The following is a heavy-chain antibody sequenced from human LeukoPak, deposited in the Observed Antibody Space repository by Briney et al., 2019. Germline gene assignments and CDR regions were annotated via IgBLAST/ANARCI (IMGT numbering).Heavy chain of an antibody. Sequence: SETVSLTCAVSGYSISSGYYWGWIRQPPGKGLEWIGSIYHSGSTYYNPSLKSRVTISVDTSKNHFSLKLSSVTAADTAVYYCARAPMVRGVMSAFDIWGQGTMVTVSS. D-gene: IGHD3-10*01. CDR3: ARAPMVRGVMSAFDI. V-gene: IGHV4-38-2*01. CDR1: GYSISSGYY. CDR2: IYHSGST. J-gene: IGHJ3*02.